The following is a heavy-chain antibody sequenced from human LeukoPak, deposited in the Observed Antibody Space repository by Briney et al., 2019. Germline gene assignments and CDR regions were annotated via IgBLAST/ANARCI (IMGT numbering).Heavy chain of an antibody. J-gene: IGHJ5*02. CDR2: IHYSGST. CDR3: ARGAFGVSSWFDP. CDR1: GGSISSSSYY. Sequence: PSETLSLTCTVSGGSISSSSYYWGWIRQPPGKGLEWIGSIHYSGSTYYNPSLKSRVTISVDTSKNQFSLKLSSVTAADTAVYYCARGAFGVSSWFDPWGQGTLVTVSS. D-gene: IGHD3-10*01. V-gene: IGHV4-39*07.